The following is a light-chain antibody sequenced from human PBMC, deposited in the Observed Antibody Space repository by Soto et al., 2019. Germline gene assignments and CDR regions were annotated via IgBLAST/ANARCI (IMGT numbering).Light chain of an antibody. CDR1: QSVSSN. V-gene: IGKV3-15*01. CDR3: QQYNDWPRT. Sequence: EIVLTQSPATLSLSRGDIATLSCGASQSVSSNLAWYQQKPGQAPRLLIYGASTRATGIPARFSGSGSGTEFTLTISSLQSEDFAVYYCQQYNDWPRTFGQGTKVDI. J-gene: IGKJ1*01. CDR2: GAS.